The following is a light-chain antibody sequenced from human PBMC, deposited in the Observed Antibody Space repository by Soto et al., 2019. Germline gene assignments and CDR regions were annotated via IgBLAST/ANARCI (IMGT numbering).Light chain of an antibody. J-gene: IGKJ5*01. CDR1: PNIGKY. Sequence: IEMTQSPSSVSASVGDRVTITCRAGPNIGKYLAWYQQKPGKAPNLLIHSATILQGGVPSRFNRSGTGTQFTLTINSLQPEYSATDYCHQANSFPMTFGQGTRLEIK. V-gene: IGKV1-12*01. CDR2: SAT. CDR3: HQANSFPMT.